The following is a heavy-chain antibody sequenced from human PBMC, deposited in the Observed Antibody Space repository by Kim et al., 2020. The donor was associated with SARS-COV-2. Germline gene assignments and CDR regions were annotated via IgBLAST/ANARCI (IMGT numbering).Heavy chain of an antibody. D-gene: IGHD6-19*01. Sequence: GGSLRLSCLASGFTFSNYWMTWVRQAPGKGLEWVANIREDGGVKQYMDSVKGRFTISRDNARNSLYLEVNSLRVDDTAVYYCAREEADSSGWSDWGQGTLVTVSS. CDR2: IREDGGVK. J-gene: IGHJ4*02. CDR3: AREEADSSGWSD. V-gene: IGHV3-7*03. CDR1: GFTFSNYW.